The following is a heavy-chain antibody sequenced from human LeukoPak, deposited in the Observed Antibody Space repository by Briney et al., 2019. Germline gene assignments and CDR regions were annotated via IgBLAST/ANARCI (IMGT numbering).Heavy chain of an antibody. CDR1: GFTFSSYA. CDR3: ARENHLRSRGEDWFDP. Sequence: GGSLRLSCAASGFTFSSYAMHWVRQAPGKGLEWVAVISYDGSNKYYADSVKGRFTISRDNSKNTLYLQMNSLRAEDTAVYYCARENHLRSRGEDWFDPWGQGTLVTVSS. CDR2: ISYDGSNK. D-gene: IGHD1-14*01. V-gene: IGHV3-30-3*01. J-gene: IGHJ5*02.